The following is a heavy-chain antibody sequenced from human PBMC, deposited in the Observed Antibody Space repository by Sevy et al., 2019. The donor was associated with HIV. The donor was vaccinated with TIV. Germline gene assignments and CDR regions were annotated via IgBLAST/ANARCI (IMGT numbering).Heavy chain of an antibody. D-gene: IGHD4-17*01. CDR2: SSYDGGNI. V-gene: IGHV3-30-3*01. J-gene: IGHJ4*02. Sequence: GGSLRLSCTASGFILGYYAMHWVRQAPGKGLEWVAVSSYDGGNIYYADSVQGRFTVSRDNSKNTLYLQMNSLRPEYTAMYYCARDFYEFGDPRGLDYWGQGVLVTVSS. CDR1: GFILGYYA. CDR3: ARDFYEFGDPRGLDY.